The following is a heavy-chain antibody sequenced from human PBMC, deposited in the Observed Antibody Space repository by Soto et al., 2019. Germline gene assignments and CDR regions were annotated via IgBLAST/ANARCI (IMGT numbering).Heavy chain of an antibody. CDR3: ARLRVNSGYPLMDV. J-gene: IGHJ6*02. D-gene: IGHD3-22*01. Sequence: GESLKISCKGSGYNFNNYWIGWVRQMPGKGLEWMGIIYLVNSDTKYSPSFQGQVTISADKSISTAYLQWSSLKASDTAMYYCARLRVNSGYPLMDVWGQGTTVTVSS. V-gene: IGHV5-51*01. CDR2: IYLVNSDT. CDR1: GYNFNNYW.